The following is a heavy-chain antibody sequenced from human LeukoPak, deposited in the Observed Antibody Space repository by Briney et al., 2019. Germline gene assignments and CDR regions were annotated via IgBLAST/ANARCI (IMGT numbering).Heavy chain of an antibody. J-gene: IGHJ3*02. Sequence: SQTLSLTCAISGDSVPSRIAVWNWIRQSPSKGLEWLGKTYYRSTWYHDYALSVTGRLTITPDTSKNQFSLQLNSVTPDDTAVYYCARLNWDDAFDIWGQGTMVTVSS. D-gene: IGHD1-1*01. V-gene: IGHV6-1*01. CDR3: ARLNWDDAFDI. CDR1: GDSVPSRIAV. CDR2: TYYRSTWYH.